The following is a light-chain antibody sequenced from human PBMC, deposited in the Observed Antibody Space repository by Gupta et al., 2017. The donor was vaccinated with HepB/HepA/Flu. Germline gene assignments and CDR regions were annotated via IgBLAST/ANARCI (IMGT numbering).Light chain of an antibody. CDR2: GKN. CDR3: NSRDSSGNHWV. V-gene: IGLV3-19*01. J-gene: IGLJ3*02. CDR1: SLRSYY. Sequence: SSELTPDPAVSVAFGQPVTITRQGDSLRSYYASWYQQKPGQAPVLVIYGKNNRPSGIPDRFSGSSSGNTASLTITGAQAEDEADYYCNSRDSSGNHWVFGGGTKLTVL.